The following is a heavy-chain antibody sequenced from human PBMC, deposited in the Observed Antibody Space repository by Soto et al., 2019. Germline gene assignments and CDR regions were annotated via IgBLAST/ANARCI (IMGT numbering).Heavy chain of an antibody. CDR2: ISGGGDNT. V-gene: IGHV3-23*01. J-gene: IGHJ6*02. CDR3: ARDHDFWSCYLEHYGMDV. D-gene: IGHD3-3*01. CDR1: GFTFSSYA. Sequence: GGYLRPSCAAYGFTFSSYALSWVRQAPGKGLEWVLGISGGGDNTYYADSVKGRFTISRDNAKNSLYLQMNSLRAEDTAVYYCARDHDFWSCYLEHYGMDVCGQGTTVTVSS.